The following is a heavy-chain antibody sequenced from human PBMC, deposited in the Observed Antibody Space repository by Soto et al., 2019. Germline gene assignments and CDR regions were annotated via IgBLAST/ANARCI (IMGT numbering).Heavy chain of an antibody. CDR3: ARVVMRLRPRRYYYMDV. Sequence: SETLSLTCTVSGGSISSYNYYWGWIRQPPGEGLEWIGTIYYSGNTYYTPSLKSRVTISVDTSENQFSLKLSSVTAADTAVYYCARVVMRLRPRRYYYMDVWGKGTTVTVSS. J-gene: IGHJ6*03. D-gene: IGHD4-17*01. CDR2: IYYSGNT. CDR1: GGSISSYNYY. V-gene: IGHV4-39*01.